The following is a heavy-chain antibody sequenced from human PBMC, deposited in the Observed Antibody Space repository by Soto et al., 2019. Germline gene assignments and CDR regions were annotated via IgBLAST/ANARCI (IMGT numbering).Heavy chain of an antibody. D-gene: IGHD4-17*01. V-gene: IGHV2-5*02. J-gene: IGHJ4*02. CDR2: IYWDDVK. CDR3: ARKGSGDYALDY. CDR1: GFSLSTGGVG. Sequence: GSGPTLVNPTQTLTLTCTFSGFSLSTGGVGVGWIRQSPGKALEWLAVIYWDDVKHYSPSLERRLTITKDTSESEVVLTVTNMDPVDTATYYCARKGSGDYALDYWGQGILVTVSS.